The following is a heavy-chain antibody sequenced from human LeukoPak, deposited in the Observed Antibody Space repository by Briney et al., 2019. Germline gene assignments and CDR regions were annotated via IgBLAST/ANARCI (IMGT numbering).Heavy chain of an antibody. J-gene: IGHJ4*02. CDR1: GGSISSGDYY. Sequence: SQTLSLTCTVSGGSISSGDYYWSWIRQPPGKGLEWIGYIYYSGSTYYNPSLKGRVTISVDTSKNQFSLKLSSVTAADTAVYYCASYTLWFGGLYYFDYWGQGTLVTVSS. V-gene: IGHV4-30-4*01. CDR3: ASYTLWFGGLYYFDY. D-gene: IGHD3-10*01. CDR2: IYYSGST.